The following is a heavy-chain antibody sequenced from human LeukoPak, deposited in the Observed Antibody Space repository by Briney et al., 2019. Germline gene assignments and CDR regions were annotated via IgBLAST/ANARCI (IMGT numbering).Heavy chain of an antibody. D-gene: IGHD2-8*01. CDR2: ISSSSSTI. J-gene: IGHJ6*03. CDR1: GFTFSSYS. CDR3: GGRTGKQPGLMVDARGYYRDV. Sequence: GGSLRLSCAASGFTFSSYSMNWVRQAPGKGLEWVSYISSSSSTIYYADSVKGRITISRDNAKNSLYLQMNSLRAEDTAVYDCGGRTGKQPGLMVDARGYYRDVWGKRTTVTVSS. V-gene: IGHV3-48*04.